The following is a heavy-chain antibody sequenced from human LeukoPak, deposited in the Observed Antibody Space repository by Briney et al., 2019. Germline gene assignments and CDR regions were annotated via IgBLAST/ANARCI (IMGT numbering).Heavy chain of an antibody. Sequence: GGSLRPSCAASGFTFSNYGMTWVRQAPGKGLEWVSVIYSGGSTYYADSVKGRFTISRDNSKNTLYLQMNSLRAEDTAVYYCARSYSSTWDDAFDIWGQGTVVTVSS. V-gene: IGHV3-53*01. D-gene: IGHD6-13*01. CDR1: GFTFSNYG. J-gene: IGHJ3*02. CDR2: IYSGGST. CDR3: ARSYSSTWDDAFDI.